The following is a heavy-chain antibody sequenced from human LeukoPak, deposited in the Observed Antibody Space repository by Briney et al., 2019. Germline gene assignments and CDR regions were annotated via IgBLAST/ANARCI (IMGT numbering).Heavy chain of an antibody. D-gene: IGHD1-7*01. Sequence: SETLSLTCTVSGGFISSNSAYWSWIRQPPGKALEWIGNIYYSGTTYYNPSLKSRVTIGLDTSKNQFSLKLKSVTAADTAVYYCARDISGTYDWGPGILVTVSS. CDR3: ARDISGTYD. CDR2: IYYSGTT. V-gene: IGHV4-39*07. J-gene: IGHJ4*02. CDR1: GGFISSNSAY.